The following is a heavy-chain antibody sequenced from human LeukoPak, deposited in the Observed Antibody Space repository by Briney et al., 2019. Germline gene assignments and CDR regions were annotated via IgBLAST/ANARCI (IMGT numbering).Heavy chain of an antibody. J-gene: IGHJ3*02. CDR1: GGTFSSYA. CDR2: INAGNGNT. V-gene: IGHV1-3*01. D-gene: IGHD3-22*01. Sequence: ASVKVSCKASGGTFSSYAISWVRQAPGQGLEWMGGINAGNGNTKYSQKFQGRVTITRDTSASTAYMELSSLRSEDTAVYYCARYSPYYYDSSGLDIWGQGTMVTVSS. CDR3: ARYSPYYYDSSGLDI.